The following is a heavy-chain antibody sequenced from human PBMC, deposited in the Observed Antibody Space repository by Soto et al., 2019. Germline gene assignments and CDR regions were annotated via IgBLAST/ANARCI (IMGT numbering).Heavy chain of an antibody. D-gene: IGHD6-13*01. CDR2: MNPNSGNT. V-gene: IGHV1-8*01. CDR3: ARGTDSRTAFDI. Sequence: ASVKVSCKASGYTFTSYDINWVRQATGQGLEWMGWMNPNSGNTGYAQKFQGRVTMTRNTSISTAYMELSSLRSEDTAVYYCARGTDSRTAFDIWGQGTMGTVSS. J-gene: IGHJ3*02. CDR1: GYTFTSYD.